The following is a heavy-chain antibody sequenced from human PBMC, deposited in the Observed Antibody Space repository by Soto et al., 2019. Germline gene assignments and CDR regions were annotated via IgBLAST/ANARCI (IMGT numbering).Heavy chain of an antibody. CDR3: AATRSAAAGTARYWYFDL. D-gene: IGHD6-13*01. Sequence: QMQLVQSGPEVKKPGTSVKVSCKASGFTFTSSAMQWVRQARGQRLEWIGWIVVGSGNTNYAQKFQERVTITRDMYTTTTYMQLSSLRAEDTAVYYGAATRSAAAGTARYWYFDLRVRGTLVTASS. V-gene: IGHV1-58*02. CDR2: IVVGSGNT. CDR1: GFTFTSSA. J-gene: IGHJ2*01.